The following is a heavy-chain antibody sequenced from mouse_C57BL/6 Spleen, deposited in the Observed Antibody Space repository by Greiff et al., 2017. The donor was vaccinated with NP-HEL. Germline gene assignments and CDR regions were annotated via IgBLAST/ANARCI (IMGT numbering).Heavy chain of an antibody. D-gene: IGHD2-5*01. CDR1: GYTFTSYW. J-gene: IGHJ2*01. CDR2: IHPNSGST. V-gene: IGHV1-64*01. Sequence: QVQLKQPGAELVKPGASVKLSCKASGYTFTSYWMHWVKQRPGQGLEWIGMIHPNSGSTNYNEKFKSKATLTVDKSSSTAYMQLSSLTSEDSAVYYCARDSNSYLYYFDYWGQGTTLTVSS. CDR3: ARDSNSYLYYFDY.